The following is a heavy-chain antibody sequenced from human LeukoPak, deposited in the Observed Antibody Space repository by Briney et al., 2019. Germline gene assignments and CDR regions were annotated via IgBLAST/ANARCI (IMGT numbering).Heavy chain of an antibody. CDR3: ASGYYGSGSYYPSSFDY. CDR1: GFTFSSYW. CDR2: IKQDGSEK. D-gene: IGHD3-10*01. Sequence: GGSLRLSCAASGFTFSSYWMSWVRQAPGKGLEWVANIKQDGSEKYYVDSVKGRFTISRDNAKNSLYLQMNSLRAEDTAVYYCASGYYGSGSYYPSSFDYWGQGTLVTVSS. V-gene: IGHV3-7*01. J-gene: IGHJ4*02.